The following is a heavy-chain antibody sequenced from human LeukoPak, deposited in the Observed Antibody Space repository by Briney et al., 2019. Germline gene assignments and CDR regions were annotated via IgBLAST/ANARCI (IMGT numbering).Heavy chain of an antibody. CDR3: AKDARPGYSSSWYLDY. CDR1: GFTFSSYG. Sequence: GGSLRLSCAASGFTFSSYGMHWVRQAPGKGLEWVAVISYDGSNKYYADSVKGRFTISRDNSKNTLYLQMNSLRAEDTAVYYCAKDARPGYSSSWYLDYWGQGTLVTVSS. CDR2: ISYDGSNK. J-gene: IGHJ4*02. V-gene: IGHV3-30*18. D-gene: IGHD6-13*01.